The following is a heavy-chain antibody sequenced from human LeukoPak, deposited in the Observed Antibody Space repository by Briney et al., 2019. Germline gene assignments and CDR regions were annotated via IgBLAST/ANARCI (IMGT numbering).Heavy chain of an antibody. V-gene: IGHV3-23*01. D-gene: IGHD5-18*01. CDR1: GFTFSSYA. CDR3: AKGLGYSYGYFDY. CDR2: ISGSGGST. J-gene: IGHJ4*02. Sequence: GGSLRLSCAASGFTFSSYAMSWVRQAPGKGLEWVSAISGSGGSTYYADSVKGRFTISRDNSKDTLYLQMNSLRAEDTAVYYCAKGLGYSYGYFDYWGQGTLVTVSS.